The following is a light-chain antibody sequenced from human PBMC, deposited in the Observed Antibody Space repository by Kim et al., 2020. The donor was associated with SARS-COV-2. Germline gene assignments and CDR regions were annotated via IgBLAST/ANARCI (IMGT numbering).Light chain of an antibody. CDR2: GKN. V-gene: IGLV3-19*01. CDR3: NSRYCSDNVV. J-gene: IGLJ2*01. Sequence: SSELTQDPAVSVALGQTVRITCQGDSLISYDATWYQQKPGQAPIIVIYGKNIRPSGLPDRVSGSSSGNTASLTITGTQAGDEADYYCNSRYCSDNVVFGGGTQLTV. CDR1: SLISYD.